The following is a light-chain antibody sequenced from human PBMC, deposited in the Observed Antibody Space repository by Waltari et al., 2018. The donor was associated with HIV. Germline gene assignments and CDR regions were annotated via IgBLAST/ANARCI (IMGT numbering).Light chain of an antibody. Sequence: DIQMTQSPSSLSASVGDRVTITCRASHDISTWFAWYQQKPEKAPKSLIYAASNLQSVVPSRFSGSVSGTDFTLTISSLQPEDFATYYCQQYNAYPLTFGGGTKVEIK. CDR2: AAS. V-gene: IGKV1D-16*01. CDR1: HDISTW. CDR3: QQYNAYPLT. J-gene: IGKJ4*01.